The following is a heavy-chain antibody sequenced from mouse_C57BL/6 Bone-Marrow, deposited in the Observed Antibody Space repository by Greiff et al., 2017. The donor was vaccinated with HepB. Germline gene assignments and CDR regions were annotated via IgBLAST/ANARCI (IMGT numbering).Heavy chain of an antibody. D-gene: IGHD5-1*01. CDR3: AREGSTYFRGAMDY. CDR1: GFTFSSYA. Sequence: EVQGVESGGGLVKPGGSLKLSCAASGFTFSSYAMSWVRQTPEKRLEWVATISDGGSYTYYPDNVKGRFTISRDNAKNNLYLQMSHLKSEDTAMYYCAREGSTYFRGAMDYWGQGTSVTVSS. V-gene: IGHV5-4*01. CDR2: ISDGGSYT. J-gene: IGHJ4*01.